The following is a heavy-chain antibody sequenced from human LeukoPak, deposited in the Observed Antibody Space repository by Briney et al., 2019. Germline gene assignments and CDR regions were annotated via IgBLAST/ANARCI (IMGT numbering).Heavy chain of an antibody. V-gene: IGHV3-48*03. D-gene: IGHD6-19*01. CDR3: AGYSSGSCY. Sequence: GGSLRLSCAASGFTFSNYEMNWVRQAPGKGLEWVSYISSSGSTIYYADSVKGRFTISRDNAKNSLYLQMNSLRAEDTAVYYCAGYSSGSCYWGQGTLVTVSS. J-gene: IGHJ4*02. CDR2: ISSSGSTI. CDR1: GFTFSNYE.